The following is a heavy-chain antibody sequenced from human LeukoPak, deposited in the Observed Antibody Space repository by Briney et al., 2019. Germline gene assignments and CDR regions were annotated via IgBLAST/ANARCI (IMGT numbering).Heavy chain of an antibody. Sequence: PSQTLSLTCTVSGGSISSGGYYWSWIRQPPGKGLEWIGYIYHSGSTYYNPSLKSRVTISVDRSKNQSSLKLSSVTAADTAVYYCARAAPHFDYWGQGTLVTVSS. V-gene: IGHV4-30-2*01. J-gene: IGHJ4*02. CDR1: GGSISSGGYY. CDR3: ARAAPHFDY. CDR2: IYHSGST. D-gene: IGHD6-6*01.